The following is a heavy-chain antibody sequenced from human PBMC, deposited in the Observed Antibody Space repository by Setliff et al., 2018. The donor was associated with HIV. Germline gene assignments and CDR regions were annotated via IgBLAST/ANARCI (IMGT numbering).Heavy chain of an antibody. D-gene: IGHD3-9*01. CDR3: AREYDVLTGYYISAFDI. V-gene: IGHV1-2*06. CDR2: INPNSGDT. Sequence: VASVKVSCKASGYTFTGYFIHWVRQAPGQGLEWVGRINPNSGDTNFAQRFQGRITMTRDTSISTAYLDLNRLRSDDTAVYYCAREYDVLTGYYISAFDIWGQGTMVT. J-gene: IGHJ3*02. CDR1: GYTFTGYF.